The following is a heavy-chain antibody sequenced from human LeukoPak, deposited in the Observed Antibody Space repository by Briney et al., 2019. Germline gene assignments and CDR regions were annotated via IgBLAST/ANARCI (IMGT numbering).Heavy chain of an antibody. D-gene: IGHD6-19*01. CDR3: ARVIDGYSSGWDPDYYYYMDV. V-gene: IGHV7-4-1*02. CDR1: GYTFASYA. J-gene: IGHJ6*03. CDR2: INTNTGNP. Sequence: ASVKVSCKASGYTFASYAMNWVRQAPGQGLEWMGWINTNTGNPTYAQGFTGRFVFSLDTSVSTVYLQISSLKAEDTAVYYCARVIDGYSSGWDPDYYYYMDVWGKGTTVTVSS.